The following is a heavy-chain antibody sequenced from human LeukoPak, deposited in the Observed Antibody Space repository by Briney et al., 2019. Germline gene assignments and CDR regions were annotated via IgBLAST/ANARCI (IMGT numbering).Heavy chain of an antibody. CDR1: GFTFTNAR. CDR2: IRSQSNGGTT. D-gene: IGHD3-22*01. CDR3: TTWTGGIVITN. J-gene: IGHJ4*02. Sequence: GGSLRLSCAASGFTFTNARMSWVRQAPGKGLEWVGRIRSQSNGGTTDYAAPVKGRFTISRDDSKNTLHLQMNSLKTEDTAVYYCTTWTGGIVITNWGQGTLVTVSS. V-gene: IGHV3-15*01.